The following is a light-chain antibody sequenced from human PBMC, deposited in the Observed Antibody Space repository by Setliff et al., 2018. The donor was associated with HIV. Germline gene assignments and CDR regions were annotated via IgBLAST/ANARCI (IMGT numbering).Light chain of an antibody. CDR2: DVS. J-gene: IGLJ2*01. Sequence: QSVLAQPRSVSGSPGQSVSISCTGTSSDVGGYIFVSWYQQHPGKAPKLLIYDVSKRPSGVPDRFSGSKSGNTASLTISGLQAEDEADYYCCSYAGSYTSLFGGGTQLTVL. V-gene: IGLV2-11*01. CDR3: CSYAGSYTSL. CDR1: SSDVGGYIF.